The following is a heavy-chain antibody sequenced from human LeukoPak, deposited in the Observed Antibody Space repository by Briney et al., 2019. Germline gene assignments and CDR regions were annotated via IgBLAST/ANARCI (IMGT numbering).Heavy chain of an antibody. CDR2: INPNSGGT. CDR1: AYTFTGYY. D-gene: IGHD3-3*01. CDR3: ARGFLEWLSYSIYFDY. Sequence: ASVKVSCKASAYTFTGYYMHWVRQAPGQGLEWMGWINPNSGGTNYAQKFQGRVTMTRDTSISTAYMELSRLRSDDTAVYYCARGFLEWLSYSIYFDYWGQGTLVTVSS. V-gene: IGHV1-2*02. J-gene: IGHJ4*02.